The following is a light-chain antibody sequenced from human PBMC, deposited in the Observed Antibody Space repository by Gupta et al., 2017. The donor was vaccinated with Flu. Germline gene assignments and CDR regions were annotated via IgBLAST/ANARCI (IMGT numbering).Light chain of an antibody. CDR2: DVS. CDR3: QQRYDWPPYS. Sequence: ATLSLSPGERATLSCRASQSVGTFLAWYQHRPGQAPRLLIYDVSKRDTGIPARFSGSGSGTDFTLTINSREPEDFAIYYCQQRYDWPPYSFGGGTKVEMK. CDR1: QSVGTF. V-gene: IGKV3-11*01. J-gene: IGKJ4*01.